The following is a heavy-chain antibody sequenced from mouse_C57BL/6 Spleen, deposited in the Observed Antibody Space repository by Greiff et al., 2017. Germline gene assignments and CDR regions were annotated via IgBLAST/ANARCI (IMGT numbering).Heavy chain of an antibody. J-gene: IGHJ3*01. D-gene: IGHD1-1*01. CDR1: GYSITSGYY. CDR3: ASQLRLAWFAY. CDR2: ISYDGSN. Sequence: EVQLQQSGPGLVKPSQSLSLTCSVTGYSITSGYYWNWIRQFPGNKLEWMGYISYDGSNNYNPSLKNRISITRDTSKNQFFLKLNSVTTEDTATYYCASQLRLAWFAYWGQGTLVTVSA. V-gene: IGHV3-6*01.